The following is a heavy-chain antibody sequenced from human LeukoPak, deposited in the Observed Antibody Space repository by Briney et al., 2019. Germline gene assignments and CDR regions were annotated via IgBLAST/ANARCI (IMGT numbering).Heavy chain of an antibody. CDR1: GFTLSTYT. V-gene: IGHV3-21*01. J-gene: IGHJ4*02. D-gene: IGHD3-9*01. CDR2: IDSGSSYI. CDR3: ARDGYYDILTGYFTPGY. Sequence: GGSLRLSCAASGFTLSTYTMNWVRQAPGKGLEWVSSIDSGSSYIYYADSVKGRFTISRDNAKNSLYLQMNSLRAEDTAVYYCARDGYYDILTGYFTPGYWGQGTLVTVSS.